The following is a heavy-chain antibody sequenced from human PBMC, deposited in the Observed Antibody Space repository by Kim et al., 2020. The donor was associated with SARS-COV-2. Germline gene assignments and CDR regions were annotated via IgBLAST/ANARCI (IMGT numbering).Heavy chain of an antibody. CDR3: ARPSGSYYEYYYYGMDV. V-gene: IGHV3-21*01. Sequence: GGSLRLSCAASGFTFSSYSMNWVRQAPGKGLEWVSSISSSSSYIYYADSVKGRFTISRDNAKNSLYLQMNSLRAEDTAVYYCARPSGSYYEYYYYGMDVWGQGTTVTVSS. D-gene: IGHD1-26*01. CDR1: GFTFSSYS. CDR2: ISSSSSYI. J-gene: IGHJ6*02.